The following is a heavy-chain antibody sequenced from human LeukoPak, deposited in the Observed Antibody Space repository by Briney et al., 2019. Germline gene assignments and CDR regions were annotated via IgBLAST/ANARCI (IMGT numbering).Heavy chain of an antibody. CDR1: GFTFSSYW. CDR2: IKQDGSEK. D-gene: IGHD1-1*01. Sequence: GGSLRLSCAASGFTFSSYWMSWVRQAPGKGLEWVANIKQDGSEKYYVDSVKGRFTISRDNAKNSLYLQMNSLRAEDTAVYYCARTPYNWNDYCYFDYWGQGTLVTVSS. V-gene: IGHV3-7*01. CDR3: ARTPYNWNDYCYFDY. J-gene: IGHJ4*02.